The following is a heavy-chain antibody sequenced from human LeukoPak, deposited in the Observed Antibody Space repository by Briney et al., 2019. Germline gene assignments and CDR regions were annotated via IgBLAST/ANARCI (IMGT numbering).Heavy chain of an antibody. CDR2: IYYSGST. Sequence: RASETLSLTCTVSGGSISSYYWSWIRQPPGKGLEWIGYIYYSGSTNYNPSLKSRVTISVDTSKNRFSLKLSSVTAADTAVYYCARTGDYSLGMDVWGQGTTVTVSS. J-gene: IGHJ6*02. CDR1: GGSISSYY. V-gene: IGHV4-59*01. D-gene: IGHD2-21*01. CDR3: ARTGDYSLGMDV.